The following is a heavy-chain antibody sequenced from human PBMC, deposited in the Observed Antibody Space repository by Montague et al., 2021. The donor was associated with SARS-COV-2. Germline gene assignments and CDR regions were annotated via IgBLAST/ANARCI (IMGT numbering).Heavy chain of an antibody. CDR1: GFTFSSYA. CDR3: ASLKTDYSNYFDY. D-gene: IGHD4-11*01. Sequence: SLRLSCAASGFTFSSYAMHWVRQAPGKGLEWVAVISYDGSNKYYADSVKSRFTISRDNSKNTLYLQMNSLRAEDTAVYYCASLKTDYSNYFDYWGQGTLVTVSS. V-gene: IGHV3-30*04. CDR2: ISYDGSNK. J-gene: IGHJ4*02.